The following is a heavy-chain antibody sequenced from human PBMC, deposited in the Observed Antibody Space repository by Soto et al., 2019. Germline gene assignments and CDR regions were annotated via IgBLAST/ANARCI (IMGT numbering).Heavy chain of an antibody. V-gene: IGHV1-24*01. Sequence: QVPLVQSGAEVKKPGASVKVSCKVSGYTLTELSMHWVRQAPGKGLEWMGGFDPEDGETIYAQKFQGRVTMTEDTSTDTAYMELSSLRSEDTAVYYCARLVVYSSPAGYYYGMDVWGQGTTVTVSS. CDR3: ARLVVYSSPAGYYYGMDV. CDR1: GYTLTELS. J-gene: IGHJ6*02. CDR2: FDPEDGET. D-gene: IGHD6-13*01.